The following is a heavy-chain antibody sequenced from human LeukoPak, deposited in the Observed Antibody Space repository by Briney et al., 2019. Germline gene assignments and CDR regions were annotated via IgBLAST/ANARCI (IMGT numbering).Heavy chain of an antibody. V-gene: IGHV3-7*01. D-gene: IGHD2-2*01. CDR3: ARGSRLSLRDDAFDL. CDR1: GFTFSSYA. J-gene: IGHJ3*01. CDR2: INQDGRDK. Sequence: PGGSLRLSCAASGFTFSSYAMSWVRQAPGKGLEWVANINQDGRDKYFLDSVKGRFTISRDSAKNSLSLQMNSLRAEDTAVYYGARGSRLSLRDDAFDLWGQGTRVTVPS.